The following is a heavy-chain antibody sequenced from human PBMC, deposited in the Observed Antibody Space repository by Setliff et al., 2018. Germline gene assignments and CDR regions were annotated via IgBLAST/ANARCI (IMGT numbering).Heavy chain of an antibody. Sequence: PSETLSLTCTVSGGSISNYYWGWIRQSPGKGLEWIGFIYYNGRSDHNPSFQSRVTMSVDRSKNQFSLNLRAMTAADTAVYYCAREGGGSGWTPDSWGQGTLVTVS. V-gene: IGHV4-59*01. CDR3: AREGGGSGWTPDS. J-gene: IGHJ4*02. CDR1: GGSISNYY. CDR2: IYYNGRS. D-gene: IGHD6-19*01.